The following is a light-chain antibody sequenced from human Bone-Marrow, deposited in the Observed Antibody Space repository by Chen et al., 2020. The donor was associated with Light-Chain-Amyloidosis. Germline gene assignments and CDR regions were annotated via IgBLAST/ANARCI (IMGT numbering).Light chain of an antibody. V-gene: IGLV3-21*02. CDR1: NIGSTS. Sequence: SYVLTQPSSVSVAPGQTPPIACGGNNIGSTSVHWYQQTPGQAPLLVVYDDSDRPSGIPERLSGSNSGNTATLTSSRVEAGDEADYYCQVWDRSSDRPVFGGGTKLTVL. J-gene: IGLJ3*02. CDR3: QVWDRSSDRPV. CDR2: DDS.